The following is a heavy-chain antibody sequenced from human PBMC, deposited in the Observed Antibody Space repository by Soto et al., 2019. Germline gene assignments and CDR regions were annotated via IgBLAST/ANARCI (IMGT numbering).Heavy chain of an antibody. CDR2: ISGSGGNT. J-gene: IGHJ4*02. CDR1: GFTFSSYA. D-gene: IGHD2-15*01. Sequence: PXGSLQLSCAVSGFTFSSYAMSWVRQAPGKGLEWVSGISGSGGNTYYADSVKGRFTISRDNSKNTLYLQMNSLRAEDTAVYYCAKEVAVVAANPFDYWGQGTLVTVSS. CDR3: AKEVAVVAANPFDY. V-gene: IGHV3-23*01.